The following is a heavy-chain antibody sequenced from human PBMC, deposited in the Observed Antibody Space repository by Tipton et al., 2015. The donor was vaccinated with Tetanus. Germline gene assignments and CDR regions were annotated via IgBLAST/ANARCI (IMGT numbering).Heavy chain of an antibody. V-gene: IGHV4-31*02. CDR2: IYYTGNT. Sequence: LRLSCTVSGGSIRSGGYYWSWIRQHPVKGLEWIGYIYYTGNTYYNPSLKSRLTISVDTSKNQFSLKLNSVTAADTAVYYCARRRVSARFDDWGQGAQVTVSS. J-gene: IGHJ4*02. CDR1: GGSIRSGGYY. CDR3: ARRRVSARFDD. D-gene: IGHD6-6*01.